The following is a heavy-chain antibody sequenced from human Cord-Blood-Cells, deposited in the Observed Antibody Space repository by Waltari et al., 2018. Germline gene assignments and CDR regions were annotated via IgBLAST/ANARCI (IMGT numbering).Heavy chain of an antibody. CDR2: MNPNSGNT. J-gene: IGHJ6*02. Sequence: QVQLVQSGAEVKKPGASVKVSCKASGYTFTSYDINWVRQATGQGLEWMGWMNPNSGNTGYAQKFQGRVTMTRNTSISTAYMELSSLRSEDTAVYYCARGRFVLRFLEWFDYYYYGMDVWGQGTTVTVSS. V-gene: IGHV1-8*01. CDR3: ARGRFVLRFLEWFDYYYYGMDV. CDR1: GYTFTSYD. D-gene: IGHD3-3*01.